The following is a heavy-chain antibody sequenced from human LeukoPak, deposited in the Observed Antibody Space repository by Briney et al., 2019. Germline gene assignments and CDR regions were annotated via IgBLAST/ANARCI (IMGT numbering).Heavy chain of an antibody. CDR3: ASGPLYDYVWGSYRYIGSYFDN. CDR2: INHSGST. Sequence: PSQTLSLTCALYGGSFSGYYWSCVRHPPGKGLEWIGEINHSGSTNYNPSLKSRVTLSVDTTKNQFSLKLSSVTAADTAVYYCASGPLYDYVWGSYRYIGSYFDNWGQGTLVTVSS. J-gene: IGHJ4*02. D-gene: IGHD3-16*02. CDR1: GGSFSGYY. V-gene: IGHV4-34*01.